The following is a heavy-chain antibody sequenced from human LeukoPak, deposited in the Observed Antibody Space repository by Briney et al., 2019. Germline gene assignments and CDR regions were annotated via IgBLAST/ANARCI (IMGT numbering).Heavy chain of an antibody. D-gene: IGHD6-13*01. J-gene: IGHJ4*02. CDR1: GGSISSYY. V-gene: IGHV4-59*01. CDR2: IYFSGST. Sequence: SETLFLTCTVSGGSISSYYWSWIRQPPGKGLEWIGYIYFSGSTNYNPSLKSRVTISVDTSRNQFSLQLSSVTAADTAVYYCARTSHPHGSSWLFDYWGQGTLVTVSS. CDR3: ARTSHPHGSSWLFDY.